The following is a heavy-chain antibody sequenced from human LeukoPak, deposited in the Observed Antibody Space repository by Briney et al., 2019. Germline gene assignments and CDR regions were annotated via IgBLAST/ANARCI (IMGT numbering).Heavy chain of an antibody. V-gene: IGHV4-4*07. J-gene: IGHJ3*01. Sequence: SETLSLTCTVSRGAISSDYWSWIRQPAGKGLEWIGLIYTSGTTNYNPSLKSRVTMSLDTSKNQFSLKLNSVTAADTAVYYCARVFHDWGQGTMVTVSS. CDR1: RGAISSDY. CDR3: ARVFHD. CDR2: IYTSGTT.